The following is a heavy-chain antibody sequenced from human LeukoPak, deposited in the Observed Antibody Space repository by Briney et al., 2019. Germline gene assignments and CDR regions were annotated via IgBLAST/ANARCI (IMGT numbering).Heavy chain of an antibody. Sequence: GGSLRLSCEASGFSFSNAWMSWVRQAPGKGLEWVGRIKSKTDGETTDYAAPVKGRFTISRDDSKNTLYLQMNSLTTEDTAVYFCATFLIHVWGQGTMVTVSS. V-gene: IGHV3-15*01. CDR3: ATFLIHV. CDR1: GFSFSNAW. J-gene: IGHJ3*01. CDR2: IKSKTDGETT.